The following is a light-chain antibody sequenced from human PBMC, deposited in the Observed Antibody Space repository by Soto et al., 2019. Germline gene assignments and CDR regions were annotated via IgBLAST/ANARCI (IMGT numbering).Light chain of an antibody. CDR1: MRDVGAYNL. CDR3: SAYTARITLL. Sequence: QSALTQPASVSGSAGQSITISCSGTMRDVGAYNLVSWYQQHPGTAPKLIIYEVRNRPSGNSSRFSGSRSGNTASLTISGLQSEDEGDYYCSAYTARITLLFGGGTKVTVL. CDR2: EVR. J-gene: IGLJ3*02. V-gene: IGLV2-14*01.